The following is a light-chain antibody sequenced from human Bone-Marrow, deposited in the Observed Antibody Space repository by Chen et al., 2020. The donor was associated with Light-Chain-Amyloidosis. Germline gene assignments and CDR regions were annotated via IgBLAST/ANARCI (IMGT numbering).Light chain of an antibody. J-gene: IGLJ1*01. CDR1: PFPGKF. V-gene: IGLV3-25*03. Sequence: SELTQPPSVSVSPGQTGRITCSGDPFPGKFEHWYQQKPGQAPVLVIFKDRERPSGIPERFAGSSSGAMVTLTISGAQAEDEAEYYWQSLDSSGEFFVFGGGTKLTVL. CDR3: QSLDSSGEFFV. CDR2: KDR.